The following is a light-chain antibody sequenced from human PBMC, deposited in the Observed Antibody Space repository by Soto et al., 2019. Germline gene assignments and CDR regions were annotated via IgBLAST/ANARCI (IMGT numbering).Light chain of an antibody. V-gene: IGKV3-15*01. CDR1: QSISTT. J-gene: IGKJ2*01. Sequence: EIVMTQSPATLSVSPGERATLSCRASQSISTTLAWYQQKPGQAPRLLIYAASTRATGIPARFSGSGSGTEFTLTISSLQSEDFAIYYCQQYNNWRTFGQGTKLEIK. CDR2: AAS. CDR3: QQYNNWRT.